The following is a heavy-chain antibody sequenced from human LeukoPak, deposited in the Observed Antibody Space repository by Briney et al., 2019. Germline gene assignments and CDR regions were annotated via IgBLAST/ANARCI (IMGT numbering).Heavy chain of an antibody. Sequence: SGTLSLTCAVSGGSISSSNWWSGVRQPPGKGLEGRGEIYHSGSTNYNPSLKSRVIISVDTSKNQFSLSLISVTAADTAVYYCARDGVSALNLYSDLWGRGTLVTVSS. CDR1: GGSISSSNW. J-gene: IGHJ2*01. CDR3: ARDGVSALNLYSDL. CDR2: IYHSGST. V-gene: IGHV4-4*02. D-gene: IGHD3-3*01.